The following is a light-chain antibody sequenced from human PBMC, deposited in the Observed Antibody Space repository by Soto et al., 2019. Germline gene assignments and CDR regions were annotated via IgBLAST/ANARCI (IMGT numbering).Light chain of an antibody. CDR1: ESVHSN. J-gene: IGKJ3*01. V-gene: IGKV3-15*01. Sequence: EMVMTQSPATLSVSPGERVTLSCRASESVHSNLAWYQQKPGQGPSLLIYYASTRVTGVPDRFSGSGSGTEFTLTISSLQSEAFVVYYCQHYSNWPPTFGPGTKVEIK. CDR3: QHYSNWPPT. CDR2: YAS.